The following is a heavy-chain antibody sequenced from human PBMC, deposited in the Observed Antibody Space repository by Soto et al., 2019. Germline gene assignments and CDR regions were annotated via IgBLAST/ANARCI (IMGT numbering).Heavy chain of an antibody. CDR2: IYYSGST. J-gene: IGHJ6*03. CDR3: AREMPYSNYYYYYMDV. Sequence: SETLSLTCTVSGGSISSYYWSWIRQPPGKGLEWIGYIYYSGSTNYNPSLKSRVTISVDTSKNQFSLKLSSVTAADTAVYYCAREMPYSNYYYYYMDVWGKGTTVTVSS. D-gene: IGHD4-4*01. V-gene: IGHV4-59*01. CDR1: GGSISSYY.